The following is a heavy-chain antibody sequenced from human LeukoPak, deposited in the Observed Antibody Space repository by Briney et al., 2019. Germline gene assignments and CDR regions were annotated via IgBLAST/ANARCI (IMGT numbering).Heavy chain of an antibody. CDR3: ARAHKCGGAKEGVVITIDY. CDR2: VYYSGST. Sequence: TSETLSLTCTVSGGSISSSSYYWNWIRQPPGKGLEWIGSVYYSGSTYYNPSLKSRLTISVDTSKNQFSLKLSSVTAAEMAVYYCARAHKCGGAKEGVVITIDYWGQGTLVTVSS. CDR1: GGSISSSSYY. J-gene: IGHJ4*02. V-gene: IGHV4-39*07. D-gene: IGHD3-3*01.